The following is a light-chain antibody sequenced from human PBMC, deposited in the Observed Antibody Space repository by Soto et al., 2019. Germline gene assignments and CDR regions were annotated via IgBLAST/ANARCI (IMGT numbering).Light chain of an antibody. CDR1: QSVSSSY. Sequence: EIVLTQSPGTLSLSPGERATLSCRASQSVSSSYLAWYQQKPGQAPRLLIYVASSRAPGIPDRFSGSGSGTDFTLTISRLEPEDFAVYYCQQYGSSPWTFGQGTKVKIK. CDR3: QQYGSSPWT. J-gene: IGKJ1*01. V-gene: IGKV3-20*01. CDR2: VAS.